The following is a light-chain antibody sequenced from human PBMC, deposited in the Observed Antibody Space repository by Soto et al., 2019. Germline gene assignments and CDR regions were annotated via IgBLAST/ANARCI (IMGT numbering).Light chain of an antibody. Sequence: DIQLTQSPSFLSAYVGDRVTITCCAGQGISSHLAWYQQKPGKASKLLIYAAFTLQSGVPSRFSGSGSATEFTLTISSLQPEDFATYYCQQLNSYLLFGGGTKV. CDR3: QQLNSYLL. V-gene: IGKV1-9*01. J-gene: IGKJ4*01. CDR2: AAF. CDR1: QGISSH.